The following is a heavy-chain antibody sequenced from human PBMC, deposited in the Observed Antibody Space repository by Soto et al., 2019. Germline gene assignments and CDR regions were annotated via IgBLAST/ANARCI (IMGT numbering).Heavy chain of an antibody. V-gene: IGHV3-7*01. CDR2: IKEDGSEE. CDR3: VRSFSFDWLLFTLDY. Sequence: QLVESGGGLVQPGGSLRLSCATSGFTFNTYWMTWVRQAPGKGLEWVANIKEDGSEENYVDSVKGRFTIFRDNGKNSLFLQMNRLRREDSAVYYCVRSFSFDWLLFTLDYWGQGTLVSVSS. D-gene: IGHD3-9*01. CDR1: GFTFNTYW. J-gene: IGHJ4*02.